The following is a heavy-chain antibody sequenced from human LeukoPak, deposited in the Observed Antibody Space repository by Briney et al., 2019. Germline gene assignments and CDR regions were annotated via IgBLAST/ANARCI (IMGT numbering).Heavy chain of an antibody. D-gene: IGHD6-13*01. CDR2: ISGSGGST. CDR3: AKEIARIAAAGTNAFDI. CDR1: GGSFSGYY. Sequence: ETLSLTCAVYGGSFSGYYWSWVRQAPGKGLEWVSAISGSGGSTYYADSVKGRFTISRDNSKNTLYLQMNSLRAEDTAVYYCAKEIARIAAAGTNAFDIWGQGTMVTVSS. V-gene: IGHV3-23*01. J-gene: IGHJ3*02.